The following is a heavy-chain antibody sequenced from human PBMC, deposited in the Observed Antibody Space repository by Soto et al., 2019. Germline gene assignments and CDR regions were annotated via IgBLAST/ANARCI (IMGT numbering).Heavy chain of an antibody. Sequence: SVKVSCKASGYAFTSYGSSWVPQAPGQGLEWMGGIIPNFDNTNYAQKFQGRVTITADESTSTAYMELSSLRSDDTAVYYCARSSYCISTSCYVDYFYGMDVWGQGTTVTVS. CDR1: GYAFTSYG. J-gene: IGHJ6*02. CDR3: ARSSYCISTSCYVDYFYGMDV. CDR2: IIPNFDNT. V-gene: IGHV1-69*13. D-gene: IGHD2-2*01.